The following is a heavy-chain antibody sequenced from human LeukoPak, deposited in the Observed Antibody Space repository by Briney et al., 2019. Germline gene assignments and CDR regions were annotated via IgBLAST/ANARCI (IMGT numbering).Heavy chain of an antibody. CDR3: AKAGRYCSGGNCYSGRSSWFDP. Sequence: PGGSLRLSCVVSGFTFSSYAMSWVRQAPGKGLEWVSAISGSGGSTYYADSVKGRFTISRDNSKNTLYMQMNSLRAEDTAVYYCAKAGRYCSGGNCYSGRSSWFDPWGQGTLVTVSS. D-gene: IGHD2-15*01. CDR1: GFTFSSYA. CDR2: ISGSGGST. V-gene: IGHV3-23*01. J-gene: IGHJ5*02.